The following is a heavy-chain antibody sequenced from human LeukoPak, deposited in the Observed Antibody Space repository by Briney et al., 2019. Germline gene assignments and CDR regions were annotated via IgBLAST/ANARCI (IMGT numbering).Heavy chain of an antibody. Sequence: ASLKLSCKASGYTFTGYYMHWVRQAPGQGLEWMGWINPNSGGTNYAQKFQGRVTMARDTSISTAYMELSRLRSDDTAVYYCARARYSSGWASDYWGQGTLVTVSS. CDR3: ARARYSSGWASDY. J-gene: IGHJ4*02. CDR1: GYTFTGYY. V-gene: IGHV1-2*02. CDR2: INPNSGGT. D-gene: IGHD6-19*01.